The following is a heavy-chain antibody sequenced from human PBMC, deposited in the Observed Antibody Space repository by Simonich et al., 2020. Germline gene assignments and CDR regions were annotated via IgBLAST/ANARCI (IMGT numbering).Heavy chain of an antibody. Sequence: QVQLVQSGAEVKKPGASVKVSCKASGYTFTSYDINWVRQSTGQGLEGREWLNPNSGNPGYAQKFQGRVTITRNTSISTAYMELSSLRSEDTAVYYCARARYCSSTSCNNWFDPWGQGTLVTVSS. V-gene: IGHV1-8*03. D-gene: IGHD2-2*01. CDR1: GYTFTSYD. J-gene: IGHJ5*02. CDR3: ARARYCSSTSCNNWFDP. CDR2: LNPNSGNP.